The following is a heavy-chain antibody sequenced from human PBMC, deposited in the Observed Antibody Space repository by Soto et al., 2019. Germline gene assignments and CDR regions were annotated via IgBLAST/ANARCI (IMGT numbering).Heavy chain of an antibody. V-gene: IGHV1-24*01. CDR2: FDPEDGET. J-gene: IGHJ5*02. D-gene: IGHD6-13*01. CDR3: ATVNFFAAGYQQQLVPGWFDP. Sequence: ASVKVSCKVSGYTLTELSMHWVRQAPGKGLEWMGGFDPEDGETIYAQKFHGRVTMTEDTSPDTAYMELSSLRSEDTAVYYCATVNFFAAGYQQQLVPGWFDPWGQGTLVTVSS. CDR1: GYTLTELS.